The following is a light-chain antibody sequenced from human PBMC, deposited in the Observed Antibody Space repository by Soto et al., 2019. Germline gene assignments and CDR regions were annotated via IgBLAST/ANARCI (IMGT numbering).Light chain of an antibody. CDR1: QNVSSY. J-gene: IGKJ5*01. CDR3: RQYKSWPPIT. Sequence: EIVLSQSLATPALSPVERATLSCSAGQNVSSYLAWYQQKPVQAPRLLIFDAANGATGIPARFSGSGSGTGFTLTISSLESEDFAVYYCRQYKSWPPITFGQGTRLEI. CDR2: DAA. V-gene: IGKV3-11*01.